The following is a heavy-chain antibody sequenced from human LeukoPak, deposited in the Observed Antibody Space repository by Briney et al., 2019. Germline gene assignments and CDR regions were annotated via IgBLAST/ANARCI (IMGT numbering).Heavy chain of an antibody. V-gene: IGHV3-23*01. D-gene: IGHD6-13*01. CDR3: AKTQHRVYDY. Sequence: GGSLRLSCAASGFTFDDYAMHWVRQAPGKGLEWVSAISGSGGSTYYADSVKGRFTISRDNSKNTLYLQMNSLRAEDTAVYYCAKTQHRVYDYWGQGTLVTVSS. J-gene: IGHJ4*02. CDR2: ISGSGGST. CDR1: GFTFDDYA.